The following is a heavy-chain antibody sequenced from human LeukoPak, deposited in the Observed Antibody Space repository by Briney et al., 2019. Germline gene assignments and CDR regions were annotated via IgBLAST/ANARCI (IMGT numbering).Heavy chain of an antibody. Sequence: ASVKVSCKASGYTFTSYYMHWVRQAPGQGLEWMGIINPSGGSTSYAQKFQGRVTMTRDMSTSTVYMELSSLRSEDTAVYYCARDRGSSVGNSLYYYYYMDVWGKGTTVTVSS. CDR3: ARDRGSSVGNSLYYYYYMDV. V-gene: IGHV1-46*01. CDR1: GYTFTSYY. CDR2: INPSGGST. J-gene: IGHJ6*03. D-gene: IGHD3-10*01.